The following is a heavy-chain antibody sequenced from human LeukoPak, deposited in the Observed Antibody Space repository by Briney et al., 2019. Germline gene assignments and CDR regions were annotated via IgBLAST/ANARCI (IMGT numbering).Heavy chain of an antibody. Sequence: SVKVSCKASGGTFSSYAISWVRQAPGQGLEWMGGIIPIFGTANYAQKFQGRVTITADESTSTAYMELSSLRSEDTAVYYCARTGKMTVPAAKVDAFDIWGQGTLVTVSS. CDR1: GGTFSSYA. CDR3: ARTGKMTVPAAKVDAFDI. CDR2: IIPIFGTA. V-gene: IGHV1-69*13. J-gene: IGHJ3*02. D-gene: IGHD2-2*01.